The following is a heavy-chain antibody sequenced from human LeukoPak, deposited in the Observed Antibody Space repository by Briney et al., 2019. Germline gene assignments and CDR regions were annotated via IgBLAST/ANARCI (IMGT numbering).Heavy chain of an antibody. D-gene: IGHD2-8*01. CDR2: VSLSGLT. V-gene: IGHV4-4*02. J-gene: IGHJ4*02. Sequence: PSGTLSLTCGVSGGSITSTNWWSWVSQPPGQGLEWIGAVSLSGLTNYNPSLSSRVIMALDTSKNHLSLHLTSVTAADTAVYYCSRENGAFSPFGYWGQGYLVTVLS. CDR3: SRENGAFSPFGY. CDR1: GGSITSTNW.